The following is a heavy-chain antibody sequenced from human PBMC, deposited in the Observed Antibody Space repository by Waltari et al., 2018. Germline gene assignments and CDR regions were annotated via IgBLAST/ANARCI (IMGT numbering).Heavy chain of an antibody. CDR3: ATGEAFGGADAFGFDY. D-gene: IGHD3-16*01. V-gene: IGHV1-24*01. CDR1: GYTRPELS. Sequence: QVQLVGSGAAVKKRGAAVKVSCKVSGYTRPELSMHWVLQCPGTGLEGMGGFDPEDGETIYEQKFQGRVTMTEDTSTDTAYMELSSLRSEDTAVYFWATGEAFGGADAFGFDYWGQGTLVTVSS. J-gene: IGHJ4*02. CDR2: FDPEDGET.